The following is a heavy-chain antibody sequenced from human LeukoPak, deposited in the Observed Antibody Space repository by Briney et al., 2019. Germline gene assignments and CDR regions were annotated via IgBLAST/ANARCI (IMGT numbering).Heavy chain of an antibody. CDR1: GFIFSNYW. D-gene: IGHD3-22*01. V-gene: IGHV3-74*01. CDR3: ARDINYYDSSGYYKDY. CDR2: INSDGSST. J-gene: IGHJ4*02. Sequence: GGSLRLSCAASGFIFSNYWMHWVRQAPGKGLVWVSRINSDGSSTSYADSVKGRFTVSRDNAKNTLYLQMNSLRAEDTAVYYCARDINYYDSSGYYKDYWGQGTLVTVSS.